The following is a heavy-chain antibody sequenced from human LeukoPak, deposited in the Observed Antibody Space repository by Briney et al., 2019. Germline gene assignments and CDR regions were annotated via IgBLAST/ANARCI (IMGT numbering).Heavy chain of an antibody. CDR2: ISSSSSTI. CDR3: ASKRSSGYYLDY. Sequence: PGRSLRLSCAASVFTFSTYSMNWVRQAPGKELEWVSYISSSSSTIYYADSVKGRFTISRDNAKNSLYLQMNSLRDEDTAVYYCASKRSSGYYLDYWGQGTLVTVSS. V-gene: IGHV3-48*02. D-gene: IGHD3-22*01. J-gene: IGHJ4*02. CDR1: VFTFSTYS.